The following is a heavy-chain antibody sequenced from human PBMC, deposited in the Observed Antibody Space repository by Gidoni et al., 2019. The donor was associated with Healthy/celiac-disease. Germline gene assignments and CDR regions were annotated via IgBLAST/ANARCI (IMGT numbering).Heavy chain of an antibody. CDR1: GFTFVDYA. V-gene: IGHV3-9*01. D-gene: IGHD1-26*01. CDR2: ISWNSGSI. CDR3: AKDKRSGSYYLFDY. J-gene: IGHJ4*02. Sequence: EVQLVESGGGLVQPGRSLILSCPASGFTFVDYAMHWVRQAPGKGLEWVSGISWNSGSIGYADSVKGRFTISRDNAKNSLYLQMNSLRAEDTALYYCAKDKRSGSYYLFDYWGQGTLVTVSS.